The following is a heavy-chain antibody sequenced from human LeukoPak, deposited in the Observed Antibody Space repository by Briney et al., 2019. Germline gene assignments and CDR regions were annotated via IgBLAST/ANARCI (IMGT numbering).Heavy chain of an antibody. V-gene: IGHV3-30*02. D-gene: IGHD1-14*01. CDR2: IWYDGSKK. CDR1: GFSFSAYG. Sequence: PGGSLRLSCAASGFSFSAYGIHWVRQAPGKGLEWVAYIWYDGSKKEYANSVKGRFTISRDTSKSTVYLQMSSLRPEDTAVYYCARDLLGLTHKYFVSWGQGTLVTVSS. J-gene: IGHJ4*02. CDR3: ARDLLGLTHKYFVS.